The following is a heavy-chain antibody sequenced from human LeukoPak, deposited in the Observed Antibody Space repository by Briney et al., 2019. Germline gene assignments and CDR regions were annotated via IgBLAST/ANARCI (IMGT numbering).Heavy chain of an antibody. CDR2: ISWNRGSI. V-gene: IGHV3-9*01. J-gene: IGHJ5*02. Sequence: SSGGYYWSWIRQHPGKGLEWVSGISWNRGSIGYADSVKGRFTISRDNAKNSLYLQMNSLRAEDTALYYCAKGATMVRGVSYNWFDPWGQGTLVTVSS. D-gene: IGHD3-10*01. CDR3: AKGATMVRGVSYNWFDP. CDR1: SSGGYY.